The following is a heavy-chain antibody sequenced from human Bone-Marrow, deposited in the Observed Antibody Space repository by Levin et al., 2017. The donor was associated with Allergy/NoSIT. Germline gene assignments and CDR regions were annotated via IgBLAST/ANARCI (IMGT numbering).Heavy chain of an antibody. CDR2: ISGSGDST. CDR1: GFTFSNCA. J-gene: IGHJ4*02. Sequence: GGSLRLSFAASGFTFSNCATSWVRQAPVMGLEWVSGISGSGDSTYYADSVKGRFTISRDNSKNTLYLQMNSLRAEDTAVYYCASKRGGYCGTTNCFIFDYWGQGTLVTVSS. CDR3: ASKRGGYCGTTNCFIFDY. D-gene: IGHD2-2*01. V-gene: IGHV3-23*01.